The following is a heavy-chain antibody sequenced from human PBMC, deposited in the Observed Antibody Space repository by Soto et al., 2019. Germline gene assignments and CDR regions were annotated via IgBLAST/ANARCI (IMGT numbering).Heavy chain of an antibody. J-gene: IGHJ3*02. D-gene: IGHD3-22*01. CDR3: ARDLDTYYYDSSGYYYAFDI. CDR2: IIPIFGTA. Sequence: SVKVSCKASGGTFSSYAISWVRQAPGQGLEWMGGIIPIFGTANYAQKFQGRVTITADESTSTAYMELSSLRSEDTAVYYCARDLDTYYYDSSGYYYAFDIWGQGTMVTVS. CDR1: GGTFSSYA. V-gene: IGHV1-69*13.